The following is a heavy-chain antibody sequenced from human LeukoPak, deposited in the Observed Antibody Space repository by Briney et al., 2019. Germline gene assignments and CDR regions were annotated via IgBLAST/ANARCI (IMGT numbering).Heavy chain of an antibody. Sequence: ASVKVSCKASGYTFTGYYMHWVRQAPGQGLEWMGWINPNSGGTNYAQKFQGRVTMTRDTSISTAYMELSRLRSDDTAVYYCARGPRGSSSYYYYYYGMDVWGQGTTVTVSS. D-gene: IGHD6-6*01. CDR2: INPNSGGT. CDR3: ARGPRGSSSYYYYYYGMDV. V-gene: IGHV1-2*02. CDR1: GYTFTGYY. J-gene: IGHJ6*02.